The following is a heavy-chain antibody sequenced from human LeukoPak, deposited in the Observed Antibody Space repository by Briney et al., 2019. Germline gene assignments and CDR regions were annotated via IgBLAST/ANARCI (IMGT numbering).Heavy chain of an antibody. CDR2: VGHYNRKT. J-gene: IGHJ4*02. V-gene: IGHV1-18*01. Sequence: ASVRVSCKPSGYAFSSYGIGRVRQAPGQGLEWMGWVGHYNRKTNNSQKFEGRVTMSTDTSTNTAYLELMTLRSDDTAVYYCARGAPRGVWNFYFDYWGQGTLVTVSS. D-gene: IGHD1-7*01. CDR1: GYAFSSYG. CDR3: ARGAPRGVWNFYFDY.